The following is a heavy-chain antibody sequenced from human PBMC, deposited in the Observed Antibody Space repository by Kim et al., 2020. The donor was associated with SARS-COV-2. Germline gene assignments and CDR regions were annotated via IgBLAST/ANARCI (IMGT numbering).Heavy chain of an antibody. Sequence: PSGGSTSYAQKFQGRVTMTRDTSTSTVYMELSSLRSEDTAVYYCARVSDYWGQGTLVTVSS. V-gene: IGHV1-46*01. CDR2: PSGGST. CDR3: ARVSDY. J-gene: IGHJ4*02.